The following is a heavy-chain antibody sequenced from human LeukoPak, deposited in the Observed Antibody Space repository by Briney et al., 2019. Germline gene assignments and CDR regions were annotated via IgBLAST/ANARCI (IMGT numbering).Heavy chain of an antibody. CDR2: ISGSGGST. D-gene: IGHD3-10*01. CDR1: GFTFSSYA. J-gene: IGHJ6*02. V-gene: IGHV3-23*01. Sequence: PGGSLRLSCAASGFTFSSYAMSWVRQAPGEGLEWVSAISGSGGSTYYADSVKGRFTISRDNSKNTLYLQMNSLRAEDTAVYYCAKDDVAAYGSGSYYAYYYYGMDVWGQGTTVTVSS. CDR3: AKDDVAAYGSGSYYAYYYYGMDV.